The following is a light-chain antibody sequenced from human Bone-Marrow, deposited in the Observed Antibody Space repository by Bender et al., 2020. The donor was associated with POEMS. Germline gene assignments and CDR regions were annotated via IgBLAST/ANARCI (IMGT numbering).Light chain of an antibody. J-gene: IGLJ2*01. V-gene: IGLV1-51*01. Sequence: QSVLTQPPSVSAAPGQKVIISCSGSNSNIGNNLVSWYQQFPGTAPKLLIYDNNKRPSGIPDRFSGSKSGTSATLGITGLQTGDEADYYCGTWDSSLSGQVFGGGTKLTVL. CDR3: GTWDSSLSGQV. CDR1: NSNIGNNL. CDR2: DNN.